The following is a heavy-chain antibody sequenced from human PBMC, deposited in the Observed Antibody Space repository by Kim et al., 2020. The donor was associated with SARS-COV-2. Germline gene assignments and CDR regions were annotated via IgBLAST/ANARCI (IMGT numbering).Heavy chain of an antibody. CDR2: ISSSSSTI. V-gene: IGHV3-48*02. Sequence: GGSLRLSCAASGFTFSSYSMNWVRQAPGKGLEWVSYISSSSSTIYYADSVKGRFTISRDNAKNSLYLQMNSLRDEDTAVYYCARVGEPGARIAVAGDAFDIWGQGTMVTVSS. CDR3: ARVGEPGARIAVAGDAFDI. J-gene: IGHJ3*02. D-gene: IGHD6-19*01. CDR1: GFTFSSYS.